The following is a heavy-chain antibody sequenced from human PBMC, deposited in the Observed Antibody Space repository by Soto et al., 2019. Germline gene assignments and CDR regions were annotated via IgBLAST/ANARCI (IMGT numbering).Heavy chain of an antibody. CDR1: GGSISSYF. CDR2: IYYNGNT. CDR3: ARSVFF. D-gene: IGHD3-3*01. J-gene: IGHJ4*02. V-gene: IGHV4-59*08. Sequence: SATLSLTCTVSGGSISSYFWSWIRQPPDKGLEWIGYIYYNGNTNYNPSLKSRATISVDTSKTQFSLKVSSATAAVTAVYYCARSVFFWGQGTLVPVSS.